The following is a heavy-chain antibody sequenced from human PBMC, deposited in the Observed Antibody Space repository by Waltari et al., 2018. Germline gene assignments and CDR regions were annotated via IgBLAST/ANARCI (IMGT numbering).Heavy chain of an antibody. J-gene: IGHJ3*02. CDR2: IYYSGST. CDR1: GGSISSYY. CDR3: ARDTGGSGSYDDAFDI. V-gene: IGHV4-59*01. D-gene: IGHD3-10*01. Sequence: QVQLQESGPGLVKPSETLSLTCTVSGGSISSYYWSWIRQPPGKGLEWIGYIYYSGSTNYNPSLKSRVTISVDTSKNQFSRKLSSVTAADTAVYYCARDTGGSGSYDDAFDIWGQGTMVTVSS.